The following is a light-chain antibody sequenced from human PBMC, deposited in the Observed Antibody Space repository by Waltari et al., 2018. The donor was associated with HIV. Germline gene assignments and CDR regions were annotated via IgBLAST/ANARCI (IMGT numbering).Light chain of an antibody. CDR1: SSHIGTYPY. J-gene: IGLJ1*01. Sequence: QSALTQPASVSGSPGQSITISCTGTSSHIGTYPYVSWYQQHPGKTPKLMIYDISNRPSGVSNRFSGSKSGNTASLTISGLQAEDEADYYCALYFTTGTLVYVFGTGTKVTVL. V-gene: IGLV2-14*03. CDR2: DIS. CDR3: ALYFTTGTLVYV.